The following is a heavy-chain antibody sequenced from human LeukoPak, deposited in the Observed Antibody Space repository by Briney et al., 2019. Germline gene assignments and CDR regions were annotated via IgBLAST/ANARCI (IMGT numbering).Heavy chain of an antibody. CDR3: ATDDYRGLGY. D-gene: IGHD3-16*01. J-gene: IGHJ4*02. CDR2: IIQDGSEA. V-gene: IGHV3-74*01. CDR1: GLTFSNYY. Sequence: PGGSLRLSCTTSGLTFSNYYMHWVRQAPGKGLEWVSHIIQDGSEAFYADSVKGRFTISRDNAKNTVYLQMNGLRAEDTAVYYCATDDYRGLGYWGQGTLVTVSS.